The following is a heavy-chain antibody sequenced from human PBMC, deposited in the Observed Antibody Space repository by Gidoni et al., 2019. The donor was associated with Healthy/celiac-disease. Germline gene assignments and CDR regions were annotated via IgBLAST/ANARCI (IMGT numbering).Heavy chain of an antibody. CDR3: EYYYDSSGLINGAFDI. V-gene: IGHV3-15*01. J-gene: IGHJ3*02. CDR1: GFTFSNAW. Sequence: EVQLVESGGGLVKPGGSLRLSCAASGFTFSNAWMSWVRQAPGKGLEWVGRIKSKTDGGTTDYAAPVKGRFTISRDDSKNTLYLQMNSLKTEDTAVYYCEYYYDSSGLINGAFDIWGQGTMVTVSS. CDR2: IKSKTDGGTT. D-gene: IGHD3-22*01.